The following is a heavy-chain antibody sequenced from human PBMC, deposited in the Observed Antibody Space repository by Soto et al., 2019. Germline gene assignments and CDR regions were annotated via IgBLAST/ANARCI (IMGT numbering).Heavy chain of an antibody. Sequence: QVQLVQSGAEVKKPGASVKVSCKASGYTFIGYYMHWVRQAPGQGLEWMGWINPNSGATNYAQKCQGWVTMTRDTSISKAYMELSRLKSDDTAVYFCARGIAAAGVLAFDYWGQGTLVTVPS. CDR2: INPNSGAT. CDR3: ARGIAAAGVLAFDY. V-gene: IGHV1-2*04. CDR1: GYTFIGYY. D-gene: IGHD6-13*01. J-gene: IGHJ4*02.